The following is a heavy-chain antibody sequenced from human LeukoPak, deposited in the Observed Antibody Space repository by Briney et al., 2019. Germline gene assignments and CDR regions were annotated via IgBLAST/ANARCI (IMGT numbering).Heavy chain of an antibody. V-gene: IGHV3-23*01. CDR2: ISGSGGST. CDR3: AKSPYYYGSGSSSGRPNFDY. J-gene: IGHJ4*02. CDR1: GFTFSSYA. Sequence: PGGSLRLPCAASGFTFSSYAMSWVRQAPGKGLEWVSAISGSGGSTYYADSVKGRFTISRDNSKNTLYLQMNSLRAEDTAVYYCAKSPYYYGSGSSSGRPNFDYWGQGTLVTVSS. D-gene: IGHD3-10*01.